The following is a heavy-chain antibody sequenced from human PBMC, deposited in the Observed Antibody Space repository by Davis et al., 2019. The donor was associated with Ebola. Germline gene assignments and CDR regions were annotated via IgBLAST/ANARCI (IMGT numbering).Heavy chain of an antibody. CDR1: GGSISSNSDY. V-gene: IGHV4-39*07. D-gene: IGHD6-19*01. CDR3: ARFVVAGIVGWLDP. Sequence: PSETLSLTCTLSGGSISSNSDYWGWIRQPPGKGLEWIGSVYYSGSTHYNPSLKTPLTISVDTSKDQFSLKPNSLTAADTAVSYCARFVVAGIVGWLDPWGQGTLATVSS. CDR2: VYYSGST. J-gene: IGHJ5*02.